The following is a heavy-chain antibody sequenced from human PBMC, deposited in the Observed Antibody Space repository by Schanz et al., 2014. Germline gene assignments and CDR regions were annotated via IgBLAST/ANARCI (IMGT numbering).Heavy chain of an antibody. V-gene: IGHV3-23*04. Sequence: EVQVVESGGGLVQPGGSLRLSCEASGFTLTSYALTWVRQAPGKGLEWVAGISGSGGSTDYADSVKGRFTISRDNSKNMVFLQMNSLRVEDTAIYYCARDEGKDGYNLAFDVWGQGTLVTVSS. D-gene: IGHD5-12*01. CDR1: GFTLTSYA. J-gene: IGHJ3*01. CDR2: ISGSGGST. CDR3: ARDEGKDGYNLAFDV.